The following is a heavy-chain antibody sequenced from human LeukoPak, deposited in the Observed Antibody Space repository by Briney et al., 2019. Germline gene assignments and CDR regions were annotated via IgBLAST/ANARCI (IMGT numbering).Heavy chain of an antibody. D-gene: IGHD1-26*01. CDR1: GYTFTSHY. V-gene: IGHV1-2*02. CDR2: INPNSGGT. J-gene: IGHJ3*02. CDR3: ARWDLPGYGAFDI. Sequence: GASVKVSCKASGYTFTSHYIHWVRQAPGQGLEWMGWINPNSGGTDYAQKFQGRVTMTRDTSISTAYMELSRLGSDDTAVYYCARWDLPGYGAFDIWGQGTVITVSS.